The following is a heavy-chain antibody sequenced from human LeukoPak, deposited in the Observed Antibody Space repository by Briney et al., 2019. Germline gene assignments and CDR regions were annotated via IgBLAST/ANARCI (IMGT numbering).Heavy chain of an antibody. D-gene: IGHD6-19*01. CDR2: IYYSGRT. CDR3: VRDPKSAVAADWFDP. J-gene: IGHJ5*02. CDR1: GGSIRSSSYY. Sequence: SETLSLTCTVSGGSIRSSSYYWGWIRQPPGRGLEWIGSIYYSGRTYYNPSLKSRVTISIDTSNQFSLRLTSMTAADTAVYYCVRDPKSAVAADWFDPWGQGTLVTVSS. V-gene: IGHV4-39*07.